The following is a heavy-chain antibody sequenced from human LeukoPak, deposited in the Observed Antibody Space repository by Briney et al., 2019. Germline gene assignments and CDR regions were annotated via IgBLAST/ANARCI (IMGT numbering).Heavy chain of an antibody. CDR3: ARVPAKRTMIVEYYFDY. J-gene: IGHJ4*02. D-gene: IGHD3-22*01. V-gene: IGHV1-2*02. CDR1: GYIFTGYY. CDR2: INPNSGGT. Sequence: ASVKVSCKASGYIFTGYYMHWVRQAPGQGLEWMGWINPNSGGTNYAQKFQGRVTMTRDTSISTAYMELSRLRSDDTAVYYCARVPAKRTMIVEYYFDYWGQGTLVTVSS.